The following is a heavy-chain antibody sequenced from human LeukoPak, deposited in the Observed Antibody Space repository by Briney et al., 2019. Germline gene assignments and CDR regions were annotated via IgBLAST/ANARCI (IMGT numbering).Heavy chain of an antibody. CDR3: ARVWGYSYGYFDY. CDR1: DYSISSGYY. J-gene: IGHJ4*02. V-gene: IGHV4-38-2*01. CDR2: IYHSRRY. D-gene: IGHD5-12*01. Sequence: SETLSLTCAVSDYSISSGYYWGLIRQPPGKGLEWIGSIYHSRRYYYNPSLKSRVTISVDTSKNHLPLTLSSVTAADTAVYYCARVWGYSYGYFDYWGQGSLVPVSS.